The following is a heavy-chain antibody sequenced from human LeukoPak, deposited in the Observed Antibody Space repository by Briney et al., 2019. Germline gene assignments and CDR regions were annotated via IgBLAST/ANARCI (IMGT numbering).Heavy chain of an antibody. Sequence: PGGSLRLSCAASGFTFSSYSMNWVRQAPGKGLEWVAVIWSDGTEKYYADAVKGRFTISRDNSRNTLYLQMNSLRGEDTAVYYCAKDAQRGFDYSNSLEYWGQGTLVTVSS. CDR2: IWSDGTEK. CDR3: AKDAQRGFDYSNSLEY. J-gene: IGHJ4*02. V-gene: IGHV3-33*06. CDR1: GFTFSSYS. D-gene: IGHD4-11*01.